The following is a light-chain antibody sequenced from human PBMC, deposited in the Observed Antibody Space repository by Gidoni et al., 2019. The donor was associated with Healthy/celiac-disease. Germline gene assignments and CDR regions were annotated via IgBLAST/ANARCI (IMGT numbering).Light chain of an antibody. Sequence: EIVLTQSPATLSLSPGERATLSCRASQSVSSYLALYQQKPGQAPRLLIYDASNRATGIPARFSGSGSGTDFTLTISSLETEDFAVYYCQQRSNWPPGLTFGGGTKVEIK. CDR2: DAS. V-gene: IGKV3-11*01. J-gene: IGKJ4*01. CDR3: QQRSNWPPGLT. CDR1: QSVSSY.